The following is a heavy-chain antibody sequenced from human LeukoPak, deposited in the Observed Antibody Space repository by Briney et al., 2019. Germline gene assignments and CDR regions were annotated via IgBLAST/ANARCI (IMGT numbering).Heavy chain of an antibody. Sequence: GGSLRLSCAASGFTFSSYSMNWVRQAPGKGLEWVSSISSSSSYIYYADSVKGRFTISRDNAKNSLYLQMNSLRADDTATYFCAKDIFRWSFDYWTQGVLVTVSS. CDR2: ISSSSSYI. J-gene: IGHJ4*02. V-gene: IGHV3-21*04. CDR1: GFTFSSYS. D-gene: IGHD2-21*01. CDR3: AKDIFRWSFDY.